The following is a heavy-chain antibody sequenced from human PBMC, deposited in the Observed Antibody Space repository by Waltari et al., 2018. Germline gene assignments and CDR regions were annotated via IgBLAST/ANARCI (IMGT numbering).Heavy chain of an antibody. CDR3: ARVSQDWFDP. CDR2: INHSGST. J-gene: IGHJ5*02. CDR1: GGSFSGYY. Sequence: QVQLQQWGAGLLKPSETLSLTCAVYGGSFSGYYWSWIRQPPGKGLEWIGEINHSGSTNYNPSLKSRVTISVDTSKNQISLKLSSVTAADTAVYYCARVSQDWFDPWGQGTLVTVSS. V-gene: IGHV4-34*01.